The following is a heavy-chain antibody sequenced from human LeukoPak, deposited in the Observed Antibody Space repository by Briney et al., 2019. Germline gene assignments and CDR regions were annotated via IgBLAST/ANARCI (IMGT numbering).Heavy chain of an antibody. V-gene: IGHV4-34*01. J-gene: IGHJ4*02. Sequence: SETLSLTCAVYGGSFSGYYWSWIRQPPGKGLEWIGEINHSGSTNYNPSLKSRVTISVDTSKNQFSLKLSSVTAADTAVYYCARGPDSSGWSYFDYWGQGTLVTVSS. CDR2: INHSGST. CDR1: GGSFSGYY. CDR3: ARGPDSSGWSYFDY. D-gene: IGHD6-19*01.